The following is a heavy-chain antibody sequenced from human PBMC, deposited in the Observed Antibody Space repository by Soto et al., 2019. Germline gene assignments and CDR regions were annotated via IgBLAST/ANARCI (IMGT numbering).Heavy chain of an antibody. CDR2: ISYDGSNK. V-gene: IGHV3-30-3*01. CDR1: GFTFSSYA. J-gene: IGHJ3*01. D-gene: IGHD3-22*01. CDR3: ARDQHYDSSGYYAIL. Sequence: QVQLVESGGGVVQPGRSLRLSCAASGFTFSSYAMHWVRQAPGKGLEWVAVISYDGSNKYYADSVKGRFTISRDNSKNTLYLQMNSLRAEDTAVYYCARDQHYDSSGYYAILWGQGTMVTVSS.